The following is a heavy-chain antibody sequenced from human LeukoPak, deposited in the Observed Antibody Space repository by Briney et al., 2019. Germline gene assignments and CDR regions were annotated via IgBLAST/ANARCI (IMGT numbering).Heavy chain of an antibody. CDR2: INPSGGST. CDR1: GYTLTSYY. CDR3: ARLGIVGALGY. D-gene: IGHD1-26*01. J-gene: IGHJ4*02. Sequence: ASVKVSCKASGYTLTSYYMHWVRQAPGQGLEWMGIINPSGGSTSYAQKFQGRVTMTRDMSTSTVYMELSSLRSEDTAVYYCARLGIVGALGYWGQGNLVTVSS. V-gene: IGHV1-46*01.